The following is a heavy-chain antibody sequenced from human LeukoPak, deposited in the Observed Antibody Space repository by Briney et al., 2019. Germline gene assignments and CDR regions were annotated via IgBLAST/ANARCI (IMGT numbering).Heavy chain of an antibody. Sequence: RSETLSLTCAVYGGSLSGYYWSWMQQPPGKGLEWMGEINHSGSTNYNPSLKSRVTISVDTSKNQFSLKLSSVTAADTAVYYCARGLGYSGYEYDYWGQGTLVTVSS. D-gene: IGHD5-12*01. CDR1: GGSLSGYY. J-gene: IGHJ4*02. CDR3: ARGLGYSGYEYDY. CDR2: INHSGST. V-gene: IGHV4-34*01.